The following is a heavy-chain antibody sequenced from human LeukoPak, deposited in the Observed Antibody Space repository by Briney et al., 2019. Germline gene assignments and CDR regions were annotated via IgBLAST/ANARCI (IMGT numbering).Heavy chain of an antibody. CDR3: ARADYSSGWGYFDY. D-gene: IGHD6-19*01. CDR2: IYSGGST. J-gene: IGHJ4*02. Sequence: PGGSLRLSCAASGFTVSSNYMSWVRQAPGKGLEWVSVIYSGGSTYYADSVKGRFTISRDNSKNTLYLQMNSLRAEDTAVYYCARADYSSGWGYFDYWGQGTLVTVSS. V-gene: IGHV3-53*01. CDR1: GFTVSSNY.